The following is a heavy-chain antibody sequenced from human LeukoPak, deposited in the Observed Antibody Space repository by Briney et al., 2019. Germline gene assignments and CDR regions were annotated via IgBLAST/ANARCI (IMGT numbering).Heavy chain of an antibody. CDR2: INTDGSST. V-gene: IGHV3-74*01. CDR1: GFTFSSYW. Sequence: GGSLRLSCAASGFTFSSYWMHWVRQAPGKGLVWVSRINTDGSSTNYADSVKGRFTISKDNSKNTLYLQMNSLRAEDTAVYYCAKDRDILTGYLDYWGQGTLVTVSS. CDR3: AKDRDILTGYLDY. D-gene: IGHD3-9*01. J-gene: IGHJ4*02.